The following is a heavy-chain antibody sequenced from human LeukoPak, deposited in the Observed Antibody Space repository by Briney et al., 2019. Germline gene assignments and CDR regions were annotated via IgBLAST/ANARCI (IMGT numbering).Heavy chain of an antibody. CDR2: IRSKAYVGTT. CDR3: TRGARYCSSTSCYDGTRHYYYYYMDV. CDR1: GFTFGDYA. D-gene: IGHD2-2*01. Sequence: GGSLRLSCTASGFTFGDYAMSWVRQAPGKGLEGVGFIRSKAYVGTTEYAASVKGRFTISRDDSKSIAYLQMNSLKTEDTAVYYCTRGARYCSSTSCYDGTRHYYYYYMDVWGKGTTVTISS. J-gene: IGHJ6*03. V-gene: IGHV3-49*04.